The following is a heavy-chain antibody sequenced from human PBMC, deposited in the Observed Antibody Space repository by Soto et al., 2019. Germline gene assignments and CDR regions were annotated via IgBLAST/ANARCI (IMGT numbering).Heavy chain of an antibody. V-gene: IGHV1-18*01. Sequence: ASVTVSCTASGYTFTSYGISWVRQAPGQGLEWMGWISAYNGNTNYAQKLQGRVTMTTDTSTSTAYMELRSLRSDDTAVYYCARETLSGSYDYWGQGTLVTVSS. D-gene: IGHD1-26*01. CDR2: ISAYNGNT. CDR3: ARETLSGSYDY. CDR1: GYTFTSYG. J-gene: IGHJ4*02.